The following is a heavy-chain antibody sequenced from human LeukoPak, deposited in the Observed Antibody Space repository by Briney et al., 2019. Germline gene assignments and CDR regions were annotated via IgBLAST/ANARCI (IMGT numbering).Heavy chain of an antibody. CDR3: ARHFPGYSYGYYYYYYYMDV. V-gene: IGHV4-4*07. CDR2: IYTRGST. CDR1: GGSINNYY. J-gene: IGHJ6*03. Sequence: SETLSLTCTVSGGSINNYYWSWIRQPAGKGLEWIGRIYTRGSTNYNPSLTSRVTMSVDTSKNQFSLKLSSVTAADTAVYYCARHFPGYSYGYYYYYYYMDVWGKGTTVTVSS. D-gene: IGHD5-18*01.